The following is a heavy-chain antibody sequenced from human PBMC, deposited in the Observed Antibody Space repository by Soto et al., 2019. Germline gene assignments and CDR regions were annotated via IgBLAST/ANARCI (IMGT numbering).Heavy chain of an antibody. Sequence: LRLSCAASGFTCSRFELHWVRQAPGKGLEWISYISSSGSTAYYASSVEGRFTISRDNANNSVYLQMDSLRAEDTALYYCTRAAWFPYLSFYWGQGALVTVSS. D-gene: IGHD3-10*01. J-gene: IGHJ4*02. CDR3: TRAAWFPYLSFY. CDR2: ISSSGSTA. V-gene: IGHV3-48*03. CDR1: GFTCSRFE.